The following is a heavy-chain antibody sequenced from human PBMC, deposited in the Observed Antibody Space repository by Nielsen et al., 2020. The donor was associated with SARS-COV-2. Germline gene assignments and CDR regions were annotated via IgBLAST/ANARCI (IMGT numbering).Heavy chain of an antibody. CDR2: ISAYNGNT. Sequence: ASVKVSCKASGYTFISYGISWVRQAPGQGLEWMGWISAYNGNTNYAQKLQGRVTMTTDTSTSTAYMELRSLRSDDTAVYYCARDYLYYYDSSGYSYYYGMDVWGQGTTVTVSS. D-gene: IGHD3-22*01. CDR1: GYTFISYG. J-gene: IGHJ6*02. V-gene: IGHV1-18*01. CDR3: ARDYLYYYDSSGYSYYYGMDV.